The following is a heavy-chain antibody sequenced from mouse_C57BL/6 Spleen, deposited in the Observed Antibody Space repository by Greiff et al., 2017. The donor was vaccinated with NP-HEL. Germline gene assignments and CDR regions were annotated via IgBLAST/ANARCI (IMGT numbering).Heavy chain of an antibody. CDR1: GYSITSGYY. CDR3: ARELDFDV. J-gene: IGHJ1*03. V-gene: IGHV3-6*01. Sequence: DVKLQESGPGLVKPSQSLSLTCSVTGYSITSGYYWNWIRQFPGNKLEWMGYISYDGSNNYNPSLKNRISITRDTSKNQFFLKLNSVTTEDTATYYCARELDFDVWGTGTTVTVSS. CDR2: ISYDGSN.